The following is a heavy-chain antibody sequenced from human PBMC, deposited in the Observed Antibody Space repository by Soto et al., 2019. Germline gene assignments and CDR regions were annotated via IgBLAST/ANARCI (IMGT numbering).Heavy chain of an antibody. D-gene: IGHD2-2*01. Sequence: QVQLQESGPGLVKPSQTLSLTCSVSGDSLHIGGYYWTWIRQRPGEGLEWMGYIYYTGKTYYNPSLASRLTMSMDRSKNQSSMKLNSGTAADTAVYYCGRDVTSNANCIDSWGQGTLVTVSS. CDR2: IYYTGKT. V-gene: IGHV4-31*03. CDR3: GRDVTSNANCIDS. J-gene: IGHJ5*01. CDR1: GDSLHIGGYY.